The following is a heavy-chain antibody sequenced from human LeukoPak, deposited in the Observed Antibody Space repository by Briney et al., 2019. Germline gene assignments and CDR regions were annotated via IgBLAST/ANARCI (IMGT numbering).Heavy chain of an antibody. V-gene: IGHV3-23*01. Sequence: GGSLRLSCAASGFTFSTYSMNWVRQAPGKGLEWVSAISGSGGSTYYADSVKGRFTISRDNSKNTLYLQMNSLRAEDTAVYYCAKGRPPTGDLYWGQGTLVTVSS. CDR1: GFTFSTYS. CDR2: ISGSGGST. CDR3: AKGRPPTGDLY. J-gene: IGHJ4*02. D-gene: IGHD3-16*01.